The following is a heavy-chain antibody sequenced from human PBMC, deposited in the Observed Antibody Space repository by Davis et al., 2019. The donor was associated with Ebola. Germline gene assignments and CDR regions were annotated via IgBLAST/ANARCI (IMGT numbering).Heavy chain of an antibody. Sequence: GESLKISCAASGFTFSDYYMSWIRQALGKGLEWLSYIYTSGNTIYYADSVKGRFTISRDNAKNSLYLQMNSLRAEDTAVYYCARDREDSSSWYGLQYWGQGTLVTVSS. D-gene: IGHD6-19*01. CDR2: IYTSGNTI. V-gene: IGHV3-11*01. CDR3: ARDREDSSSWYGLQY. CDR1: GFTFSDYY. J-gene: IGHJ4*02.